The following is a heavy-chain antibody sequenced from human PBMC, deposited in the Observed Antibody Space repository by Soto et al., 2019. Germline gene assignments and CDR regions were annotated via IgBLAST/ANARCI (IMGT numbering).Heavy chain of an antibody. CDR2: INHSGST. D-gene: IGHD5-12*01. Sequence: PSETRSRTCAVYGGSFSGYYWCGSRRPPGKGLGRSGEINHSGSTNYNPSLKSRVTISVDRSKNQFSLKLSSVTAADTAVYYCARERGGIRGYSGYEPPAPYYYYYYMDVWGKGTTVT. J-gene: IGHJ6*03. V-gene: IGHV4-34*01. CDR1: GGSFSGYY. CDR3: ARERGGIRGYSGYEPPAPYYYYYYMDV.